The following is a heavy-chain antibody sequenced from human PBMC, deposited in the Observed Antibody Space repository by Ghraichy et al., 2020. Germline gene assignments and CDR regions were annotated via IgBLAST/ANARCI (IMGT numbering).Heavy chain of an antibody. J-gene: IGHJ5*02. Sequence: SETLSLTCAVYGGSFSGYYWSWIRQPPGKGLEWIGEINHSGSTNYNPSLKSRVTISVDTSKNQFSLKLSSVTAADTAVYYCARRGLVVAATRGPYNWFDPWGQGTLVTVSS. CDR3: ARRGLVVAATRGPYNWFDP. CDR2: INHSGST. V-gene: IGHV4-34*01. CDR1: GGSFSGYY. D-gene: IGHD2-15*01.